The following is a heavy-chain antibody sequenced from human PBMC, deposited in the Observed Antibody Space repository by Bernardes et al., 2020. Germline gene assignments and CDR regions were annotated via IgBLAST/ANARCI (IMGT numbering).Heavy chain of an antibody. Sequence: GESLKISCEASGYNFNNFWIGWVRQMPGKGLEWMGIIYPSDSNTKYSPSFQGQVTISVDRYLSTAYLQWNSLKASDTAMYYCTICHTSGNYKYFDIWGQGTLVTVSS. CDR3: TICHTSGNYKYFDI. J-gene: IGHJ4*02. V-gene: IGHV5-51*01. CDR2: IYPSDSNT. D-gene: IGHD3-10*01. CDR1: GYNFNNFW.